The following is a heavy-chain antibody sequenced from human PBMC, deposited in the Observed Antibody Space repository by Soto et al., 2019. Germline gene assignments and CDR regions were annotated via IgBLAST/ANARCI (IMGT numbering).Heavy chain of an antibody. D-gene: IGHD3-22*01. CDR2: IYPGDSDT. V-gene: IGHV5-51*01. J-gene: IGHJ6*02. Sequence: PGESLKISCKGSGYSFTSYWIGWVRQMPGKGLEWMGIIYPGDSDTRYSPSFQGQVTISADKPISTAYLQWSSLKASDTAMYYCARLYDSSGYSVSPYYYYGMDVWGQGTTVTVSS. CDR3: ARLYDSSGYSVSPYYYYGMDV. CDR1: GYSFTSYW.